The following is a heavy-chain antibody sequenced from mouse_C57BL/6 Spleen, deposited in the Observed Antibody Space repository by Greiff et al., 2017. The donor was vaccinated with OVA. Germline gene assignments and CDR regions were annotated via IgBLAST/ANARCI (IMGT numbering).Heavy chain of an antibody. CDR1: GFNIKDYY. D-gene: IGHD1-1*01. CDR2: IDPEDGDT. J-gene: IGHJ3*01. CDR3: TTWDYLPWFAY. Sequence: EVQLQQSGAELVRPGASVKLSCTASGFNIKDYYMHWVKQRPEQGLEWIGRIDPEDGDTEYAPKFQGKATMTADTSSNTAYLQLSSLTSEDTAVYYCTTWDYLPWFAYWGQGTLVTVSA. V-gene: IGHV14-1*01.